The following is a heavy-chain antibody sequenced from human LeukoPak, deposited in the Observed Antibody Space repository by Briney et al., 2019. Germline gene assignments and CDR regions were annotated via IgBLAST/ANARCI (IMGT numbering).Heavy chain of an antibody. J-gene: IGHJ4*02. CDR2: MYSSGST. V-gene: IGHV4-61*02. D-gene: IGHD2-2*01. Sequence: SETLSLTCTVSGGSISSGSYDWRWIRQPGGKGREWIGRMYSSGSTNYNPSLKSRVTISVDTSKNQFSLKLSSVTAADTAVYYCARTLVVPAAADDYWGQGTLVTVSS. CDR3: ARTLVVPAAADDY. CDR1: GGSISSGSYD.